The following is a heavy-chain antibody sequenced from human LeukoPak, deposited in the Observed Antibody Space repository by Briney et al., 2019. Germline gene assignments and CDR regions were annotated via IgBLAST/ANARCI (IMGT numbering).Heavy chain of an antibody. CDR1: GYTFTSYY. CDR2: INPSGGST. D-gene: IGHD3-9*01. Sequence: GASVTVSCKASGYTFTSYYMHWVRQAPGQGLEWMGIINPSGGSTSYAQKFQGRVTMTRDTSTSTVYMELSSLRSEDTAVYYCARDRGYFDSENWFDPWGQGTLVTVSS. V-gene: IGHV1-46*01. J-gene: IGHJ5*02. CDR3: ARDRGYFDSENWFDP.